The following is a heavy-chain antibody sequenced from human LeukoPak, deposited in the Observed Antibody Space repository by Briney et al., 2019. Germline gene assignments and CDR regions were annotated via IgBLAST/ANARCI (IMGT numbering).Heavy chain of an antibody. D-gene: IGHD3-22*01. CDR2: VFHSGST. CDR1: GGSISDSNW. J-gene: IGHJ4*02. Sequence: SETLSLTCTVSGGSISDSNWWSWVRPPPGKGLEWIGDVFHSGSTNYYPSLKSRDTISVDKSKNQFFLKLRSVTAADTAVYYCARLSRIGDSYGYFDYWGQGTLVTVSS. V-gene: IGHV4-4*02. CDR3: ARLSRIGDSYGYFDY.